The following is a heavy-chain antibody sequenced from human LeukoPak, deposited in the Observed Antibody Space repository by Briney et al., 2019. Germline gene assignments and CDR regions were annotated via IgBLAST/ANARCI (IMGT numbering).Heavy chain of an antibody. Sequence: GGSLRLSCTASGFTFSSYWMHWVRQAPGKGLVWVSRINSDGSSTSYADSVKGRFTISRDNAKNTLYLQMNSLRAEDTAVYYCARDRAVRGVTRSHYYYYYMDVWGKGTTVTVSS. CDR3: ARDRAVRGVTRSHYYYYYMDV. J-gene: IGHJ6*03. CDR1: GFTFSSYW. V-gene: IGHV3-74*01. CDR2: INSDGSST. D-gene: IGHD3-10*01.